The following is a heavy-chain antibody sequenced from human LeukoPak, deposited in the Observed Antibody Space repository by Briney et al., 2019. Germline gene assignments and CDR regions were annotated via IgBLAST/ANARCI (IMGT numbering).Heavy chain of an antibody. CDR3: ARTTSFTASGYDY. CDR2: MNPNNGDS. D-gene: IGHD6-25*01. Sequence: ASVKVSCKASGYTFTNYHINWVRQAPGQGLEWMGWMNPNNGDSGYAQKFQGRVTITRDTSISTSYMELRSLMSADTAVYFCARTTSFTASGYDYWGQGTLVTVSS. CDR1: GYTFTNYH. V-gene: IGHV1-8*03. J-gene: IGHJ4*02.